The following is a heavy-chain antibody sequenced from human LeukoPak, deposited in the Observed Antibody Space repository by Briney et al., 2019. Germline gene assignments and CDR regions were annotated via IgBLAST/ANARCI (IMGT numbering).Heavy chain of an antibody. D-gene: IGHD3-22*01. CDR3: AKGGYYNSSGYSQPGL. CDR2: IADGGSNK. J-gene: IGHJ4*02. CDR1: GFTFSSYG. V-gene: IGHV3-30*18. Sequence: PGGSLRLSCAASGFTFSSYGMHWVRQAPGKGLEGVAVIADGGSNKYYADSGKGRFTISRDNSKNTLYLQMNSLRAEDTAVYSCAKGGYYNSSGYSQPGLWGQGTLVTVSS.